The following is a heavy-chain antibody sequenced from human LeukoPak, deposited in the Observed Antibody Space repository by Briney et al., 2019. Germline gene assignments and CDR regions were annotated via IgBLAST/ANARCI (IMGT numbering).Heavy chain of an antibody. Sequence: GGSLRLSCAASGFTFSSHGMHWLRPAPGKGLEWVAVIWYDGSNKYYVDYVKGRFTSTRDNSKNTLYLQMNSLRAEDTAVYYCARDRYGSGTIDYWGQGTLVTVSS. V-gene: IGHV3-33*01. D-gene: IGHD3-10*01. CDR1: GFTFSSHG. J-gene: IGHJ4*02. CDR2: IWYDGSNK. CDR3: ARDRYGSGTIDY.